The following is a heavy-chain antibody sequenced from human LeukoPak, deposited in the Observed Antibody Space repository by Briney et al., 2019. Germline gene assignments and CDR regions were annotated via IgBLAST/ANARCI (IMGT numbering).Heavy chain of an antibody. CDR1: GGSISSTSYY. CDR2: IYYRGST. V-gene: IGHV4-61*01. J-gene: IGHJ4*02. CDR3: AREKSPDYCSGGSCYFDY. D-gene: IGHD2-15*01. Sequence: SETLSLTCIVSGGSISSTSYYWSWIRQPPGKGLEWIGYIYYRGSTNYNPSLKSRVTISVDTSKNQFSLKLSSVTAADTAVYYCAREKSPDYCSGGSCYFDYWGQGTLVTVSS.